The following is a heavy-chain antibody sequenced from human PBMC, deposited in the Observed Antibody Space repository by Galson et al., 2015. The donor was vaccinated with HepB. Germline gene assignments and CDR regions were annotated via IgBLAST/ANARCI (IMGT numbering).Heavy chain of an antibody. V-gene: IGHV3-66*01. D-gene: IGHD1-14*01. J-gene: IGHJ6*03. Sequence: SLRLSCAASGFTVRSNYMTWVRQAPGRGLDCVSIIYSDGSIYYADSVKGRFTISRDNSKNTVYLQMNSLRAEDMAVYYCARGVFWSNHYYYYMDVWGKGTTVSVSS. CDR3: ARGVFWSNHYYYYMDV. CDR1: GFTVRSNY. CDR2: IYSDGSI.